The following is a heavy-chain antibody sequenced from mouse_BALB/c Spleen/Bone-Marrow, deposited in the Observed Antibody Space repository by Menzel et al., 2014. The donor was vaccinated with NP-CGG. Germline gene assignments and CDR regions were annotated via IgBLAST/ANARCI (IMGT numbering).Heavy chain of an antibody. D-gene: IGHD2-2*01. CDR3: ARGGYDDAMDY. CDR2: ISYSGNT. V-gene: IGHV3-2*02. CDR1: GYSITSDYA. J-gene: IGHJ4*01. Sequence: ESGPGLVKPSQSLSLTCTVTGYSITSDYAWNWIRQFPGNKQEWMGYISYSGNTNYNPSLKSRISITRDTSKNQFFLQLSSVTTEDTATYYCARGGYDDAMDYWGQGTSVTVSS.